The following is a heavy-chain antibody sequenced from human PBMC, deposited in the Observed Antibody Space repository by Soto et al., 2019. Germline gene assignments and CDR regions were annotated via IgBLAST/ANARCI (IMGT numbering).Heavy chain of an antibody. D-gene: IGHD2-8*01. CDR2: ISGGGDTT. V-gene: IGHV3-23*01. Sequence: EVQLLESGGGLVQPGGSLRLTCAASGFTFSSYGISWIRLSPGKGLEWVSVISGGGDTTYYTPSVKGRFTISRDDFRNTLYLQMNSLRTEDTGIYYCAKLRDFVVLPAGILDYWGPGTLVTVSS. CDR1: GFTFSSYG. J-gene: IGHJ4*02. CDR3: AKLRDFVVLPAGILDY.